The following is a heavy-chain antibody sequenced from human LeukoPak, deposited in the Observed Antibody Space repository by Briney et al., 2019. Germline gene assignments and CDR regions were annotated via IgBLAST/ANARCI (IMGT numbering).Heavy chain of an antibody. Sequence: GGSLRLSCAASGFTFSSYGMSWVRQAPGKGLEWVSAISGSGGSTDYADSVKGRFTISRDNSKNTLYLQMNSLRAEDTAIYYCAIFQISTSWPEYFQHWGQGTLVTVSS. CDR2: ISGSGGST. V-gene: IGHV3-23*01. CDR1: GFTFSSYG. D-gene: IGHD6-13*01. CDR3: AIFQISTSWPEYFQH. J-gene: IGHJ1*01.